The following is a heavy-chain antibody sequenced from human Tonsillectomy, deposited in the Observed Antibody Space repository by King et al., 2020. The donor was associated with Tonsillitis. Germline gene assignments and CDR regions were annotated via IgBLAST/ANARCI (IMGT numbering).Heavy chain of an antibody. Sequence: VQLVESGGGLVKPGGSLRLSCAASGFTFSSYSMNWVRQAPGKGLEWVSSISSSSSYIYYADSVKGRFTISRDNAKNSLYLQMNSLRAEDTAVYYCVSQSSITMVRGVSNWFDPWGQGTLVTVSS. V-gene: IGHV3-21*01. CDR2: ISSSSSYI. J-gene: IGHJ5*02. CDR1: GFTFSSYS. D-gene: IGHD3-10*01. CDR3: VSQSSITMVRGVSNWFDP.